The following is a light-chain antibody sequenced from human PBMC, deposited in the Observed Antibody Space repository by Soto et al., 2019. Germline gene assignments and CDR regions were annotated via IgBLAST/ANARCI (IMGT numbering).Light chain of an antibody. Sequence: EIVLTQSPATLSLSPGERATLPCRASQSVSSYLAWYQQKPGQAPRLLIYDASNRATGIPARFSGSGSGTDFTLAISSLESEDFAVYYCQQRSNWPPWTFGQGTKV. CDR2: DAS. CDR1: QSVSSY. J-gene: IGKJ1*01. V-gene: IGKV3-11*01. CDR3: QQRSNWPPWT.